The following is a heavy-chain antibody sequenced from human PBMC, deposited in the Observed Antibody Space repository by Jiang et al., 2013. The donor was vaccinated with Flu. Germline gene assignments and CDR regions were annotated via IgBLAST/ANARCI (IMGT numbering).Heavy chain of an antibody. CDR1: GFTFSSFE. CDR2: ISSSGSVI. Sequence: VQLLESGGGLVQPGGSLRLSCAASGFTFSSFEFNWVRQVPGKGLEWVSYISSSGSVIKYADSVKGRFTISRDNAKNSVYLQMNSLRDEDTAVYYCARVAKGSNGWYFGNFQHWGPGTLVTVSS. J-gene: IGHJ1*01. V-gene: IGHV3-48*03. D-gene: IGHD6-19*01. CDR3: ARVAKGSNGWYFGNFQH.